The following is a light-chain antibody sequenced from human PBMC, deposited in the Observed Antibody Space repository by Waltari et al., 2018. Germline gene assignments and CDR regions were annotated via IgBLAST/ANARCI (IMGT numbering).Light chain of an antibody. CDR2: DAS. Sequence: EIVMTQSPATLSVSPGGGATLSCRASRAIASNVAWYQQRPGQPLRLLIFDASTRATGIPERFSGSWSGPEFTLTISSLQSEDFAVYYCQQYHEWPYTFGQGTTVEIK. J-gene: IGKJ2*01. CDR3: QQYHEWPYT. CDR1: RAIASN. V-gene: IGKV3-15*01.